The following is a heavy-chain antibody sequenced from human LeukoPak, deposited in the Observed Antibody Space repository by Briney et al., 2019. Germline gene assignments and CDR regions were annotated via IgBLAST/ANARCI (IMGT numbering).Heavy chain of an antibody. J-gene: IGHJ6*02. CDR3: ARGPSILLRSDPYYYYGMDV. V-gene: IGHV4-34*01. CDR1: GGSFSGYY. CDR2: INHSGST. Sequence: SETLSLTCAVYGGSFSGYYWSWIRQSPGKGLEWIGEINHSGSTNYNPSLKSRVTISVDTSKNHFSLKLNSVTAADTAVYYCARGPSILLRSDPYYYYGMDVWGQGTTVTVSS. D-gene: IGHD2-15*01.